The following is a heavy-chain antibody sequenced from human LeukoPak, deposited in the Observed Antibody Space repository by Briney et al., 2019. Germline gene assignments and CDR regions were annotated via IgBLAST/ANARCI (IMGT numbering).Heavy chain of an antibody. CDR2: ISSSSSTI. CDR1: GFTFSSYS. CDR3: ARDIPLWFGEFGRDGAEYFQH. V-gene: IGHV3-48*04. D-gene: IGHD3-10*01. J-gene: IGHJ1*01. Sequence: PGGSLRLSCAASGFTFSSYSMNWVRQAPGKGLEWVSYISSSSSTIYYADSVKGRFTISRDNAKNSLYLQMNSLRAEDTAVYYCARDIPLWFGEFGRDGAEYFQHWGQGTLVTVSS.